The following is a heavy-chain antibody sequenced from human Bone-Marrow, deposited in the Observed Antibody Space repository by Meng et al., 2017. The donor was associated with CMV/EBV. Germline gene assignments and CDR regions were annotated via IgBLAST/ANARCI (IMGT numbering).Heavy chain of an antibody. Sequence: GSLRLSCAVYGGSFSSYYWSWIRQPPGKGLEWIGYIYYSGSTNYNPSLKSRVTISVDTSKNQFSLKLSSVTAADTAVYYCARMESGPRDYYYYGMDVWGQGTTVTVSS. CDR2: IYYSGST. CDR3: ARMESGPRDYYYYGMDV. V-gene: IGHV4-59*01. J-gene: IGHJ6*02. CDR1: GGSFSSYY. D-gene: IGHD3-3*01.